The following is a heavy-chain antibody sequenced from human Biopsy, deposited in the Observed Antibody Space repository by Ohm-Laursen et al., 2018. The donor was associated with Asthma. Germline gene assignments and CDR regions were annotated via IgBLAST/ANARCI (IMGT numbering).Heavy chain of an antibody. V-gene: IGHV4-31*03. CDR1: YGSITSGGYY. D-gene: IGHD3-22*01. CDR2: IYYSGCT. Sequence: TLSLTCTVSYGSITSGGYYWTWIRQHPGKGLEWIGLIYYSGCTYYNPSLKSRVSISIDTSKNQFSLKLSSVTAADTAVYYCARAQDYYDSRGYYRSFDYWGQGTLVTVSS. J-gene: IGHJ4*02. CDR3: ARAQDYYDSRGYYRSFDY.